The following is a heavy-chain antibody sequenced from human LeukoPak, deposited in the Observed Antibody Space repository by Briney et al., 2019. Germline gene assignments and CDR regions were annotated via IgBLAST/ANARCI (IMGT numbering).Heavy chain of an antibody. J-gene: IGHJ3*02. CDR1: GGSISSSSYY. CDR3: ARHDHCYDSSGYYSHDAFDI. V-gene: IGHV4-39*01. CDR2: IYYSGST. D-gene: IGHD3-22*01. Sequence: SETLSLTCTVSGGSISSSSYYWGWIRQPPGKGLEWIGSIYYSGSTYYNPSLKSRVTISVDTSKNQFSLKLSSVTAADTAVYYCARHDHCYDSSGYYSHDAFDIWGQGTMVTVSS.